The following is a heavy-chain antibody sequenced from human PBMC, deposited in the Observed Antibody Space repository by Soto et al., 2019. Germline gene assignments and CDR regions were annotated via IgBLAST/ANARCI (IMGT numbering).Heavy chain of an antibody. CDR1: GFTFRSYN. Sequence: RLSCAASGFTFRSYNMNWVRQAPGKGLDWLSYISSSSSTIYYADSVKGRFTISRDNAKNSLYLQMNSLRDDDTAMYYCARGGTIAVTTIGDYWGQGTLVTVSS. J-gene: IGHJ4*01. CDR2: ISSSSSTI. D-gene: IGHD5-12*01. V-gene: IGHV3-48*02. CDR3: ARGGTIAVTTIGDY.